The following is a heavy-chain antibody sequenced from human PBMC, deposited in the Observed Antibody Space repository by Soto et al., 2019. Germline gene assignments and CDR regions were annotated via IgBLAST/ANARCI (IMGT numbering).Heavy chain of an antibody. CDR3: ARDRGHDSSGYYSHWFAP. D-gene: IGHD3-22*01. Sequence: QVQLQESGPGLVKPSQTLSLTCTVSGGSISSGGYYWSWIRQHPGKGLEWIGYIYYSGSTYYNPCLMSRVTTSVDTSNNQFSLKLSSVTAADTAVYYCARDRGHDSSGYYSHWFAPWGQGTLVTVSS. CDR2: IYYSGST. V-gene: IGHV4-31*03. CDR1: GGSISSGGYY. J-gene: IGHJ5*02.